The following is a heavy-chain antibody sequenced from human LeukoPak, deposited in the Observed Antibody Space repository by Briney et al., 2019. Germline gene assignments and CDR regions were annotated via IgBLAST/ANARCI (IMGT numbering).Heavy chain of an antibody. CDR2: IYSGGST. D-gene: IGHD2-8*02. J-gene: IGHJ4*02. Sequence: GGSLRLSCAASGFTVSSNYMSWVRQAPGKGLEWVSVIYSGGSTYYADTVKGRFTISRDNSKNTLFLQMNSLRAEDTAVYYCTRDYASNYWYMDYWGQGTLVTVSS. CDR1: GFTVSSNY. CDR3: TRDYASNYWYMDY. V-gene: IGHV3-66*01.